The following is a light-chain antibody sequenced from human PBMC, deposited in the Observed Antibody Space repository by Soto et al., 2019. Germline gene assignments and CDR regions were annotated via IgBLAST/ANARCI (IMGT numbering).Light chain of an antibody. J-gene: IGKJ4*01. V-gene: IGKV1-12*01. CDR2: TAS. CDR1: QGILNW. Sequence: MQMSQPPASVSPSLGDRVTIPCRASQGILNWLAWYQQKPGKAPKLLISTASRLQSGVPSRFSGSGSDTDGTITISGLQTEDGATYDGQKVNTFTLTFCGGTKVDIK. CDR3: QKVNTFTLT.